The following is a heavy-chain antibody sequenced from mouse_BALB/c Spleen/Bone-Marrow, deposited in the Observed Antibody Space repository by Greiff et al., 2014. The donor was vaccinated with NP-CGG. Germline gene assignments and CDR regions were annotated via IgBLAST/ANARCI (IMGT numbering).Heavy chain of an antibody. D-gene: IGHD2-3*01. J-gene: IGHJ3*01. CDR1: GYTFTSYW. V-gene: IGHV1-87*01. Sequence: VKLMESGAELARPGASVKLSCKASGYTFTSYWMQWVKQRPGQGLEWIGTIYPGDGDTRYTQKFKGKATLTADKSSSTAYMQLSSLASEDSAVYYCARFGYSFAYWGQGTPVTVSA. CDR2: IYPGDGDT. CDR3: ARFGYSFAY.